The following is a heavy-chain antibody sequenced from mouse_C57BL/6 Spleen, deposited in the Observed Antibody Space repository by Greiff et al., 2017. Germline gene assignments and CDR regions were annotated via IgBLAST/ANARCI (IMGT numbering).Heavy chain of an antibody. J-gene: IGHJ1*03. CDR2: ISDGGSYT. V-gene: IGHV5-4*01. Sequence: EVQLVESGGGLVKPGGSLKLSCAASGFTFSSYAMSWVRQTPEKRLEWVATISDGGSYTYYPDNVKGRFTISRDNAKNNLYLQMSHLKSEDTAMDYCARDWYFDVWGTGTTVTVSS. CDR1: GFTFSSYA. CDR3: ARDWYFDV.